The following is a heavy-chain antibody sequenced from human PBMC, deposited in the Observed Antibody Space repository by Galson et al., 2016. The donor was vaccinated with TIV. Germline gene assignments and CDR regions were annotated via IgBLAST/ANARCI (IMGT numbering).Heavy chain of an antibody. CDR3: TRDEPSYNYVLDV. Sequence: SLRLSCAASGFTFSAFGMHWVRQAPGKGLVWVSRISSDGSSTLYADSVKGRFTISRDNAKNTLYLQMSSLRAEDTALYYCTRDEPSYNYVLDVWGQGTTVTVSS. CDR2: ISSDGSST. V-gene: IGHV3-74*01. D-gene: IGHD1-14*01. CDR1: GFTFSAFG. J-gene: IGHJ6*02.